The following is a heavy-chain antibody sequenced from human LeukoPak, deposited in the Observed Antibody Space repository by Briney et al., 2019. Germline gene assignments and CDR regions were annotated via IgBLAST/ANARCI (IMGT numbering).Heavy chain of an antibody. V-gene: IGHV3-21*01. D-gene: IGHD6-13*01. CDR1: GFTFSSYN. Sequence: GGSLRLSCAASGFTFSSYNMNWVRQAPGKGLEWVSSISSSSSYMYYADSVKGRFTISRDNAKNSLFLQMNSLRAEDTAMYYCARTIAAAGTYYYYYMDVWGKGTTVTVSS. J-gene: IGHJ6*03. CDR2: ISSSSSYM. CDR3: ARTIAAAGTYYYYYMDV.